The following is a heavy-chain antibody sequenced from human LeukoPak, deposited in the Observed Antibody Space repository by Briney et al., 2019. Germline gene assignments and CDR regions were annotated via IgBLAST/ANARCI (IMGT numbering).Heavy chain of an antibody. V-gene: IGHV3-74*03. J-gene: IGHJ4*02. CDR3: VRDRVGPDY. CDR1: GFTFSSAW. Sequence: GGSLKLSCAASGFTFSSAWMHWVRQAPGTGLVWVSRITDDATTTYVDSVRGRFTISRDNAKNILYLQMNSLRAEDTAVYYCVRDRVGPDYWGQGTLVTVSS. CDR2: ITDDATT. D-gene: IGHD1-26*01.